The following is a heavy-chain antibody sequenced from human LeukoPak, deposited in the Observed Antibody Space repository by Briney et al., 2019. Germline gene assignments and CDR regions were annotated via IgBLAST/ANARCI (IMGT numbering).Heavy chain of an antibody. D-gene: IGHD2-2*01. CDR3: ARRFTRRWHNTFDI. Sequence: ASVKVSCKASGYTFTGYYMHWVRQAPGQGLEWMGWINPNSGGTNYAQKFQGRVTMTTNTSISTAYMELSSLRSEDTAVYYCARRFTRRWHNTFDIWGQGTMLTVSS. CDR1: GYTFTGYY. CDR2: INPNSGGT. V-gene: IGHV1-2*02. J-gene: IGHJ3*02.